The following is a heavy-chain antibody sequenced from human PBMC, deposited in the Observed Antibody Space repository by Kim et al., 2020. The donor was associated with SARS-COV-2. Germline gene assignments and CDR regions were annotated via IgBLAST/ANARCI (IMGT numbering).Heavy chain of an antibody. CDR1: GFTFSSYS. J-gene: IGHJ6*01. CDR3: ARWGDCSGGSCYYYYYGM. D-gene: IGHD2-15*01. CDR2: ISSSSTI. Sequence: GGSLRLSCAASGFTFSSYSMNWVRQAPGKGLEWVSYISSSSTIYYADSVKGRFTISRDNAKNSLYLQMNSLRDEDTAVYYCARWGDCSGGSCYYYYYGM. V-gene: IGHV3-48*02.